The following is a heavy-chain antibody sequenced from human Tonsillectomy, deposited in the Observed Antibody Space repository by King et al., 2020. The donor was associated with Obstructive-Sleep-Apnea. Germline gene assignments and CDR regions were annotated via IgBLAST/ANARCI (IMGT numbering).Heavy chain of an antibody. CDR2: IRGSGVST. V-gene: IGHV3-23*04. CDR1: GFTFSSYA. Sequence: VQLVESGGGLVRPGGSLRLSCIASGFTFSSYAMTWVRQAPGKGLEWVAGIRGSGVSTYYADYVKGRFTISRDNSRNTMFLQMNSLRAEDTAVYYCASSTLSVAVRTLDHWGQGTLVTVSS. J-gene: IGHJ4*02. CDR3: ASSTLSVAVRTLDH. D-gene: IGHD5/OR15-5a*01.